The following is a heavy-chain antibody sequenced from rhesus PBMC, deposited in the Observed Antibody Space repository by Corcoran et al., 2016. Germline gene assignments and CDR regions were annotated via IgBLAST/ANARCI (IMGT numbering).Heavy chain of an antibody. Sequence: QVQLEQSGAEGKKPGASVKLSCKASGHTFTSYYMNWVRQAPGQVLEWKVWINPSNGNAGYAQKFQGRVTMTRDTSTNTAYMELSSLRSEDTAVYYCTRAYGSRTFDYWGQGVLVTVSS. CDR3: TRAYGSRTFDY. CDR2: INPSNGNA. J-gene: IGHJ4*01. V-gene: IGHV1S9*01. CDR1: GHTFTSYY. D-gene: IGHD4-29*01.